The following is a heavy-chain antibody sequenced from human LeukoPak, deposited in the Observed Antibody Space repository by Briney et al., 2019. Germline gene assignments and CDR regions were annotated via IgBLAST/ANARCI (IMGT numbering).Heavy chain of an antibody. V-gene: IGHV1-69*05. CDR3: ARSVRLGSWYFDL. CDR1: GGTFSSYA. CDR2: IIPIFGTA. J-gene: IGHJ2*01. Sequence: SAKVSCKASGGTFSSYAISWVRQAPGQGLEWMGRIIPIFGTANYAQKFQGRVTITTDESTSTAYMELSSLRSEDTAVYYCARSVRLGSWYFDLWGRGTLVTVSS. D-gene: IGHD6-6*01.